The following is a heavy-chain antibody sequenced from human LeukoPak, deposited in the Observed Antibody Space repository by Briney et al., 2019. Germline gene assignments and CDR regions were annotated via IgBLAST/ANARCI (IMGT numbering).Heavy chain of an antibody. D-gene: IGHD2-8*01. CDR1: GFTFSSYE. CDR2: IREDGSEK. CDR3: ARGPTNGQAFDY. J-gene: IGHJ4*02. Sequence: GGSLRLSCAASGFTFSSYEMNWVRQAPGKGLEWVASIREDGSEKTSVDSVKGRFTISRDNAKNSLYLQMDSLRAEDTAVYYCARGPTNGQAFDYWGQGTLVSVSS. V-gene: IGHV3-7*01.